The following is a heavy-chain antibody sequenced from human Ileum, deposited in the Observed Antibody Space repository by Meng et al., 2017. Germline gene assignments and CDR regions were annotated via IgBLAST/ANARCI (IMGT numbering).Heavy chain of an antibody. CDR1: GGSIRSSIW. J-gene: IGHJ4*02. D-gene: IGHD3-10*01. Sequence: QVQLQESGPGLVKPSGTLSLTCAVAGGSIRSSIWWSWVRQPPEKGLEWIGEIHHSGTTNYSPSLKSRLTISVDKSKNQFALKLQSVTAADTAVYFCARGVVSGSHYNTYWGQGILVTVSS. CDR3: ARGVVSGSHYNTY. CDR2: IHHSGTT. V-gene: IGHV4-4*02.